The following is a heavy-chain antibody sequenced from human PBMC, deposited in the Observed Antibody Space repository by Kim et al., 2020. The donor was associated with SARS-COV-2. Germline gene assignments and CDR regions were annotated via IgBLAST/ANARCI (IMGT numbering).Heavy chain of an antibody. CDR2: ISSSSSYI. D-gene: IGHD3-10*01. CDR3: ARDTVPVPVTMVRGVIGYYYCGVDV. Sequence: GGSLRLSCAASGFTFSSYSMNWVRQAPGKGLEWVSPISSSSSYIYYADSVKGRFTISRDNAKNSLYLQMNSLRAEDTAVYYCARDTVPVPVTMVRGVIGYYYCGVDVWGQGTTVTVSS. J-gene: IGHJ6*02. V-gene: IGHV3-21*01. CDR1: GFTFSSYS.